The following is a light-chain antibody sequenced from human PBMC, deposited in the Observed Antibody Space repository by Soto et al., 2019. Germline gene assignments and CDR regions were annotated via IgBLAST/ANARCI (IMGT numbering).Light chain of an antibody. V-gene: IGLV2-8*01. CDR2: EVS. CDR3: TSYTTRSKSVL. J-gene: IGLJ2*01. Sequence: QSVLTQPPSASGSPGQSVTISCTGTSSDVGGYNYVSWYQQHPGKAPKLMIYEVSKRPSGVPDRFSGSKSGNTASLTVSGLQAEDEADYYCTSYTTRSKSVLFGGGTKLTVL. CDR1: SSDVGGYNY.